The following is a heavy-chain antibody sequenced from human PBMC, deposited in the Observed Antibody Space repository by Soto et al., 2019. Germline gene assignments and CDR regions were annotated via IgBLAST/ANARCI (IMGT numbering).Heavy chain of an antibody. CDR2: INSDGSST. Sequence: GGSLRLSCAASGFTFSSYWMHWVRQAPGKGLVWVSRINSDGSSTSYADSVKGRFTISRDNAKNTLYLQMNRLRAEDTAVYYCARTRDYYGSGSYYNVVLDYWGQGTLVTVSS. J-gene: IGHJ4*02. D-gene: IGHD3-10*01. V-gene: IGHV3-74*01. CDR1: GFTFSSYW. CDR3: ARTRDYYGSGSYYNVVLDY.